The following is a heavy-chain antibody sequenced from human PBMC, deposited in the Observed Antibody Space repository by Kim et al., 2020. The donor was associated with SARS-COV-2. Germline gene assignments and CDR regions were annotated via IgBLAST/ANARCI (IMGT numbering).Heavy chain of an antibody. CDR1: GCTFSSYS. J-gene: IGHJ4*02. D-gene: IGHD5-18*01. Sequence: GGSLRLSCAASGCTFSSYSMNWVRQAPGKGLEWVSSISSSSSYIYYADSVKGRFTISRDNAKNSLYLQMTSLRAEDTAVYYCARASAAMGLGLFAYWGQGTLVTVSS. CDR3: ARASAAMGLGLFAY. V-gene: IGHV3-21*01. CDR2: ISSSSSYI.